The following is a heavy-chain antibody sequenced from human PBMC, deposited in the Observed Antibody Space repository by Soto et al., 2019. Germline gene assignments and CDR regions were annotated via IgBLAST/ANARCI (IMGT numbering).Heavy chain of an antibody. V-gene: IGHV3-23*01. CDR3: ARSREIIASAGSFDY. Sequence: EVQLLESGGGLVQPGGSLRLSCAASGFTFSSHVMSWVRQAPGKGLEWVSGIRTGGGSTDYADSVKGRFTISSDNSKNTRHLQRKSLRAEDTAVYYCARSREIIASAGSFDYWGQGTLVTVSS. J-gene: IGHJ4*02. CDR1: GFTFSSHV. CDR2: IRTGGGST. D-gene: IGHD6-25*01.